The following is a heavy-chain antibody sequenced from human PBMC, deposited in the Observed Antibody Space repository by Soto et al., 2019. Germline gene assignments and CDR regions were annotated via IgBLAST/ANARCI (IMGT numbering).Heavy chain of an antibody. CDR2: ISYDGSNK. Sequence: QVQLVESGGGVVQPGRSLRLSCAASGFTFSSYGMHWVRQAPGKGLEWVAVISYDGSNKYYADSVKGRFTISRDNSKNTLYVQMNSLRAEDTAVDYCITMVREVIIMSDIWGQGTMVTVSS. CDR1: GFTFSSYG. V-gene: IGHV3-30*03. D-gene: IGHD3-10*01. CDR3: ITMVREVIIMSDI. J-gene: IGHJ3*02.